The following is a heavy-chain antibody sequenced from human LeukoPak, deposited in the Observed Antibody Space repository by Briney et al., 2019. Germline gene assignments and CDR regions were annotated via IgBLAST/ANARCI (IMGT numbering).Heavy chain of an antibody. D-gene: IGHD3-10*01. CDR1: GGSFSGYY. J-gene: IGHJ6*03. Sequence: SETLSLTCAVYGGSFSGYYWSWIRQPPGKGLEWIGEINHSGSTNYNPSLKSRVTMSVDTSKNQFSLKLSSVTAADTAVYYCARVRGSGKYYYYYMDVWGKGTTVTISS. CDR3: ARVRGSGKYYYYYMDV. CDR2: INHSGST. V-gene: IGHV4-34*01.